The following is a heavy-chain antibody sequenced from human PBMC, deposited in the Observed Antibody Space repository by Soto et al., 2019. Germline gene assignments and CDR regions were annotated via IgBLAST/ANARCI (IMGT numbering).Heavy chain of an antibody. D-gene: IGHD6-19*01. Sequence: GGSLRLSCAASGFTFSSYAMSWVRQAPGKGLEWVSAISGSGGSTYYADSVKGRFTISRDNSKNTLYLQMNSLRAEDTAVYYCAKDRLSSGWTNWFDPWGQGTLVTVPS. CDR2: ISGSGGST. CDR3: AKDRLSSGWTNWFDP. J-gene: IGHJ5*02. CDR1: GFTFSSYA. V-gene: IGHV3-23*01.